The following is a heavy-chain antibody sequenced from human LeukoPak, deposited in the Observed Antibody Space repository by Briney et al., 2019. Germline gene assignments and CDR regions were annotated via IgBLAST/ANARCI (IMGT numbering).Heavy chain of an antibody. D-gene: IGHD3-22*01. CDR3: ARGQDYYDSSGSYYYYGMDV. V-gene: IGHV4-34*01. J-gene: IGHJ6*02. CDR2: INHSGST. CDR1: GGSFSGYY. Sequence: SETLSLTCAVYGGSFSGYYWSWIRQPPGKGLEWIWEINHSGSTNYNPSLKSRVTISVDTSKNQFSLKLSSVTAADTAVYYCARGQDYYDSSGSYYYYGMDVWGQGTTVTVSS.